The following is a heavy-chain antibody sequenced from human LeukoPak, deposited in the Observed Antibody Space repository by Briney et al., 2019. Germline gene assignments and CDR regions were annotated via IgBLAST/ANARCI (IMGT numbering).Heavy chain of an antibody. Sequence: SETLSLTCTVSGGSINTYYWGWIRQPSGKGLEWIGNIYSSGSTNYNPSLKSRVTISVDTSKNQFSLKLTPVTAADTAIYYCARAGGAPHGDYEFDFWGQGILVTVSS. CDR1: GGSINTYY. V-gene: IGHV4-59*08. CDR3: ARAGGAPHGDYEFDF. CDR2: IYSSGST. J-gene: IGHJ4*02. D-gene: IGHD4-17*01.